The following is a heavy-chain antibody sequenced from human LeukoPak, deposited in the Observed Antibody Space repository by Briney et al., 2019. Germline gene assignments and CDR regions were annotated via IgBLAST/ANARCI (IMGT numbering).Heavy chain of an antibody. CDR2: ISAYNGNA. V-gene: IGHV1-18*01. CDR3: ALGYSSSLAGVVEIDY. D-gene: IGHD6-13*01. J-gene: IGHJ4*02. CDR1: GYTFTSYG. Sequence: ASVKVSCKASGYTFTSYGISWVRQAPGQGLEWMGWISAYNGNANYAQKLQGRVTMTTDTSTSTAYMELRSLRSDDTVVYYCALGYSSSLAGVVEIDYWGQGTLVTVSS.